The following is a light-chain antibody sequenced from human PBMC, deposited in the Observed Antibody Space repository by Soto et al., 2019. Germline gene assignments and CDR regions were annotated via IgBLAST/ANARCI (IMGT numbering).Light chain of an antibody. CDR2: GDN. CDR1: SSNIGANYD. V-gene: IGLV1-40*01. Sequence: QSVLTQPPSVSGAPGRRVTISCTGSSSNIGANYDVHWYQQFPGTAPKLLIYGDNNRPSGVPDRFSGSKSGTSASLAITGLQAEDEADYYCQSYDSSLSGSVLFGGGTKLTVL. CDR3: QSYDSSLSGSVL. J-gene: IGLJ2*01.